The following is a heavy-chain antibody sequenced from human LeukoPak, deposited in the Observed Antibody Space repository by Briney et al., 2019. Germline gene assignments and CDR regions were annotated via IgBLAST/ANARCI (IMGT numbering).Heavy chain of an antibody. CDR3: ARVGVLRFLKDPWFDP. D-gene: IGHD3-3*01. J-gene: IGHJ5*02. CDR1: GGTFSSYT. Sequence: SVKVPCKASGGTFSSYTISWVRQAPGQGLEWMGRIIPILGIANYAQKFQGRVTITADKSTSTAYTELSSLRSEDTAVYYCARVGVLRFLKDPWFDPWGQGTLVTVSS. CDR2: IIPILGIA. V-gene: IGHV1-69*02.